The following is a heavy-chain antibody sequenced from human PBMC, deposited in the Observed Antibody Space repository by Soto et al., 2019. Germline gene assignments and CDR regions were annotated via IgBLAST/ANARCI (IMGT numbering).Heavy chain of an antibody. CDR3: ATLGGWFDP. J-gene: IGHJ5*02. CDR1: GYTFSRYS. Sequence: EGKLVESGGGLVKPGGSLRLSCAASGYTFSRYSMNWVRQAPGKGLEWVSSISSSSSYIYYADSVKGRFTISRDNAKSSLYLQMHSLRAEDTAVYYCATLGGWFDPWGQGTLVTVSS. V-gene: IGHV3-21*01. CDR2: ISSSSSYI.